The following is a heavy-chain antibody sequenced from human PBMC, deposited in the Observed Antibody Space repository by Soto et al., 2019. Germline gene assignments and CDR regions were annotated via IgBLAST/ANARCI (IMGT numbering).Heavy chain of an antibody. Sequence: PSETLSLTCTVSGDSISSNNNYWSWIRQPPGEGLEWIGFISYSGTTSYSPSLKSRVAISLDTSKNQFSPSLSSVTAADTAVYYYARGRGYSYGLDPWGQGTPVTVSS. CDR1: GDSISSNNNY. CDR2: ISYSGTT. D-gene: IGHD5-18*01. CDR3: ARGRGYSYGLDP. J-gene: IGHJ5*02. V-gene: IGHV4-30-4*01.